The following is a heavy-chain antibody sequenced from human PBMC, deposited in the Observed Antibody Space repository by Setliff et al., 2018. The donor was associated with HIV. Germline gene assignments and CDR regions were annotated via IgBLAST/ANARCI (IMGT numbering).Heavy chain of an antibody. D-gene: IGHD2-15*01. J-gene: IGHJ4*02. V-gene: IGHV4-34*01. CDR1: GGSFSGYY. CDR3: ERGFPFCSGGNCRANYFDY. CDR2: SNHSGST. Sequence: LSLTCAVYGGSFSGYYWSWLRQPPGKGLEWIGESNHSGSTNYNPSLKSRVTISVDTSKNQFSLKLSSLTAADTAVFDCERGFPFCSGGNCRANYFDYWGQGTLVTVSS.